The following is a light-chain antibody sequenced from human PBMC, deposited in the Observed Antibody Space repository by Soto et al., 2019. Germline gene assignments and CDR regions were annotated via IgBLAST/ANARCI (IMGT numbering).Light chain of an antibody. Sequence: EIVLTQSPGTLSLSPGERATLSCRPSQSVSSSYLAWYQQKPGQAPRLLIYGASSRATGIPDRFSGSGPGTDFTLTISRLEPEDFAVYFCQQYGSSPLTFGGGTKV. V-gene: IGKV3-20*01. CDR3: QQYGSSPLT. J-gene: IGKJ4*01. CDR1: QSVSSSY. CDR2: GAS.